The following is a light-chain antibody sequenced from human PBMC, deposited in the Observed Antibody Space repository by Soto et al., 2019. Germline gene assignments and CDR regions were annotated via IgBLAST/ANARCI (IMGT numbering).Light chain of an antibody. CDR2: DTS. CDR1: QDSRKY. Sequence: DIHITQSPSSLSASVVYRWTITCQASQDSRKYLNWYQQKQGKAPNLLIYDTSNLETGVPSRFSGSGSGTDFTFTISSLQPEDIATYYCQQYDHLVTFGGGTK. V-gene: IGKV1-33*01. J-gene: IGKJ4*01. CDR3: QQYDHLVT.